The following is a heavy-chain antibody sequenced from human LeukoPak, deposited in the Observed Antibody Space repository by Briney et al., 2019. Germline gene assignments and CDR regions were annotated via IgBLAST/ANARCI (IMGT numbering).Heavy chain of an antibody. J-gene: IGHJ4*02. Sequence: ASVKVSCKASGYTFTSYYMHWVRQAPGQGLEWMGIINPSGGSTSYARKFQGRVTMTRDTSTSTVYMELSSLKSEDTAVYYCARGGSIVGATVIFDYWGQGTLVTVSS. V-gene: IGHV1-46*01. CDR3: ARGGSIVGATVIFDY. CDR1: GYTFTSYY. D-gene: IGHD1-26*01. CDR2: INPSGGST.